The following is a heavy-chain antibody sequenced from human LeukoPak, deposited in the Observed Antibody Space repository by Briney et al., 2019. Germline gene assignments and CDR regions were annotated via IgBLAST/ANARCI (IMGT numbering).Heavy chain of an antibody. V-gene: IGHV1-2*02. CDR1: GYTFTGYY. D-gene: IGHD6-19*01. CDR3: ARGGGRAVAGSGY. CDR2: INPNSGGT. J-gene: IGHJ4*02. Sequence: ASVKVSCKASGYTFTGYYMHWVRQAPGQGLEWMGWINPNSGGTNHAQKFQGRVTMTRDTSISTAYMELSRLRSDDTAVYYCARGGGRAVAGSGYWGQGTLVTVSS.